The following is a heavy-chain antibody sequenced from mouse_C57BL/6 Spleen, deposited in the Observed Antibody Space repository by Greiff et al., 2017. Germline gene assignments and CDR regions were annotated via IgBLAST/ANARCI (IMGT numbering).Heavy chain of an antibody. Sequence: EVKLEESGPGLVKPSQSLSLTCSVPGYSITSGYYWNWIRQFPGNKLEWMGYISYDGSNNYNPSLKNRIVITRDTSKSQFFLKLNSVTTEDTATYYCARAPYSNYWYFDVWGTGTTVTVSS. CDR3: ARAPYSNYWYFDV. CDR2: ISYDGSN. J-gene: IGHJ1*03. D-gene: IGHD2-5*01. V-gene: IGHV3-6*01. CDR1: GYSITSGYY.